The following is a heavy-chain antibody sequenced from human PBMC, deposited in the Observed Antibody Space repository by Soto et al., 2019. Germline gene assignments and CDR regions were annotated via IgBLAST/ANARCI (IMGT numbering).Heavy chain of an antibody. V-gene: IGHV4-61*08. CDR3: ASGRGYSYGAFEY. J-gene: IGHJ4*02. D-gene: IGHD5-18*01. CDR2: IYYSGST. Sequence: PSETLSRKCIVPGGSLISQEYSWSWMREHPGKGLEGIGYIYYSGSTNYNPSLKSRVTISVDTSKNQFSLKLSSVTAAGTAVYYCASGRGYSYGAFEYWGQGTLVTVSS. CDR1: GGSLISQEYS.